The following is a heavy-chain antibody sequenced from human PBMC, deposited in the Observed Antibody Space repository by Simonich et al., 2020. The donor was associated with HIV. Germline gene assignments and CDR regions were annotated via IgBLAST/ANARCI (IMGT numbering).Heavy chain of an antibody. CDR3: AREGGRGSITMVRPRAFDS. D-gene: IGHD3-10*01. J-gene: IGHJ4*02. Sequence: QVQLVQSGAEVKKPGASVKVSCKASGHTFTGNYIHWVRQAPGQGLEWMGWINTNTGNPTYAQGFTGRFVLALDTSVSTAFLQINSLKAGDTAVYFCAREGGRGSITMVRPRAFDSWGQGTLVTVSS. V-gene: IGHV7-4-1*02. CDR2: INTNTGNP. CDR1: GHTFTGNY.